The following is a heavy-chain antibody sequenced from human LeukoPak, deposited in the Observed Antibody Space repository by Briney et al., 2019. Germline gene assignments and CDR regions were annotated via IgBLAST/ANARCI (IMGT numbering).Heavy chain of an antibody. Sequence: KPSETLSLTCTVSGGSISSYYWSWIRQPPGKGLEWIGYIYYSGSTNNNPSLKSRVTISVDTSKNQFSLKLSSVTAADTAVYYCARFTGPTQSYGTNWFDPWGQGTLVTVSS. CDR1: GGSISSYY. D-gene: IGHD5-18*01. J-gene: IGHJ5*02. CDR3: ARFTGPTQSYGTNWFDP. V-gene: IGHV4-59*01. CDR2: IYYSGST.